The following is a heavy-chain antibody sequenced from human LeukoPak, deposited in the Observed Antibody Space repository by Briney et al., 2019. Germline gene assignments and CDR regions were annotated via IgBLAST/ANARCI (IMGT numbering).Heavy chain of an antibody. CDR3: ARDGSGCINWFDP. Sequence: SVTVSLKSSGYTFTGYYMHWVRQPPAQGRERMGWINPNRGGTNYAQKFKGRVTMTRDTSISTAYMELSRLRSDDTAVYYCARDGSGCINWFDPWGQGTLVTVS. CDR1: GYTFTGYY. V-gene: IGHV1-2*02. J-gene: IGHJ5*02. CDR2: INPNRGGT. D-gene: IGHD3-22*01.